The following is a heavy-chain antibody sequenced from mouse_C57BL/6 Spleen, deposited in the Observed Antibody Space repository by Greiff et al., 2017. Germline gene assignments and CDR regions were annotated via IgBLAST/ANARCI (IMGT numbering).Heavy chain of an antibody. CDR3: AKPHYYSNYVRFAY. V-gene: IGHV1-9*01. CDR2: ILPGSGST. Sequence: VQLQQSGAELMKPGASVKLSCKATGYTFTGYWIEWVKQRPGHGLEWIGEILPGSGSTNYNEKFKGKATFTAVTSSNTAYMQLSSLTTEDSAIYYCAKPHYYSNYVRFAYWGQGTLVTVSA. CDR1: GYTFTGYW. D-gene: IGHD2-5*01. J-gene: IGHJ3*01.